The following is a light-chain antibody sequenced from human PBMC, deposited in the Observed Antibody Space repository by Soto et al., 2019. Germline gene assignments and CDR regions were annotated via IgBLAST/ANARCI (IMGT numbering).Light chain of an antibody. Sequence: PSPLGTSVGDRLTITCRASQGITSYLAWYQQRPGKAPGLLIYSASTLQSGVPSRFSGSGYGTDFSLTISNLQPEDFATYYCQQLYSHPLTFGGGTKVDI. V-gene: IGKV1-9*01. CDR3: QQLYSHPLT. J-gene: IGKJ4*01. CDR2: SAS. CDR1: QGITSY.